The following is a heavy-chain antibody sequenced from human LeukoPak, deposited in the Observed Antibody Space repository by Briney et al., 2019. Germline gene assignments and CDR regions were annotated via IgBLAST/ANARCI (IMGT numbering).Heavy chain of an antibody. V-gene: IGHV3-7*01. CDR1: GFSFSSYW. D-gene: IGHD3-16*01. CDR2: IRQDESER. Sequence: GGSLRLSCEGSGFSFSSYWMTWVRQSPGKGPEWVANIRQDESERYTVDSVKGRFTTSRDNSKNTLYLHMNSLRAEDTAVYYCAKVGDNWDFDYWGQGTLVSVSS. CDR3: AKVGDNWDFDY. J-gene: IGHJ4*02.